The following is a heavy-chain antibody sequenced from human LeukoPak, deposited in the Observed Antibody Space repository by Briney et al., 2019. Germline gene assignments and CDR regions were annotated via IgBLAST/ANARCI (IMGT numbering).Heavy chain of an antibody. CDR2: INWSGDDT. CDR3: ARGGLLAAAYSYMDV. D-gene: IGHD6-25*01. CDR1: GFDFDDHG. Sequence: RPGGALRLSCAASGFDFDDHGMSWVRQAPGKALEWVSGINWSGDDTGYIESVRGRFTISRDNAKNSLYLQMNSLRAEDTALYYCARGGLLAAAYSYMDVWGKGTTVTVSS. J-gene: IGHJ6*03. V-gene: IGHV3-20*04.